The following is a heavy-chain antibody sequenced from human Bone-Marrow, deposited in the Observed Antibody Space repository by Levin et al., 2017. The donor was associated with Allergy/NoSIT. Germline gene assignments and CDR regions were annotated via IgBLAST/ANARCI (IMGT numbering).Heavy chain of an antibody. CDR2: IKDDGTEK. CDR3: MRAVRGSPNDADY. Sequence: GGSLRLSCATSGFAFSSFWMGWVRQVPGKGLEWVANIKDDGTEKYYVDSVRGRFSISRDNALNSLYLQMSSLRAENTAVYYCMRAVRGSPNDADYWGPVTLVTVSS. V-gene: IGHV3-7*01. CDR1: GFAFSSFW. J-gene: IGHJ4*02. D-gene: IGHD5-12*01.